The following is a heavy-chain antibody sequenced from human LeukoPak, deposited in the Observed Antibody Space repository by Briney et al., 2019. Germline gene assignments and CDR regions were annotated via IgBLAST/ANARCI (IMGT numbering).Heavy chain of an antibody. CDR1: GFTFSGYG. D-gene: IGHD3-22*01. Sequence: GRSLRLSCAASGFTFSGYGMHWVRQAPGKGLEWVAVISYDGSNKYYADSVKGRFTISRDNSKNTLYLQMNSLRAEDTAVYYCAKDPDYYDSSGQPPDYWGQGTLVTVSS. CDR3: AKDPDYYDSSGQPPDY. CDR2: ISYDGSNK. V-gene: IGHV3-30*18. J-gene: IGHJ4*02.